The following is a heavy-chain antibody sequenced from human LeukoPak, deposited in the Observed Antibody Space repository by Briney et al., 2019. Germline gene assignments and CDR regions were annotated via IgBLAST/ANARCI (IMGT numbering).Heavy chain of an antibody. CDR2: IYYSGST. Sequence: SETLSLTCTVSGGSISSYYWSWIRQPPGKGLEWIGYIYYSGSTNYNPSLKSRVTISVDTSKNQFSLKLSSVTAADTAVYYCARDLNYYGSGSYLDYWGQGTLVTVSS. CDR1: GGSISSYY. D-gene: IGHD3-10*01. CDR3: ARDLNYYGSGSYLDY. V-gene: IGHV4-59*12. J-gene: IGHJ4*02.